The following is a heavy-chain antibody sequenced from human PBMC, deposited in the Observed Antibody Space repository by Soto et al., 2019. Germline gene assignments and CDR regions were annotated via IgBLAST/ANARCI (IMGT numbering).Heavy chain of an antibody. V-gene: IGHV4-30-2*01. CDR1: GGSISSGGYS. Sequence: SETLSLTCAVSGGSISSGGYSWSWIRQPPGKGLEWIGYIYHSGSTYYNPSLKSRVTISVDRSRNQFSLNLTSVTAADTAVYYCGRDVRRYYSDQFDSWGQGILVTVSS. D-gene: IGHD3-22*01. CDR3: GRDVRRYYSDQFDS. CDR2: IYHSGST. J-gene: IGHJ4*02.